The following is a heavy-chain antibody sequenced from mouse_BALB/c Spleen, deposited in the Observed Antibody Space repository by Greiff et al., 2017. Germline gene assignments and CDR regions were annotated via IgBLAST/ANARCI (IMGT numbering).Heavy chain of an antibody. J-gene: IGHJ4*01. D-gene: IGHD2-3*01. V-gene: IGHV6-6*02. CDR1: GFTFSNYW. Sequence: EVQRVESGGGLVQPGGSMKLSCVASGFTFSNYWMNWVRQSPEKGLEWVAEIRLKSNNYATHYAESVKGRFTISRDDSKSSVYLQMNNLRAEDTGIYYCTPDGYYAYAMDYWGQGTSVTVSS. CDR3: TPDGYYAYAMDY. CDR2: IRLKSNNYAT.